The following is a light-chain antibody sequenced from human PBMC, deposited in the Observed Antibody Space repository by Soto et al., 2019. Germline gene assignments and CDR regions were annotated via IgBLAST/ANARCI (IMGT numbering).Light chain of an antibody. CDR3: SSYTSSATVV. V-gene: IGLV2-14*03. Sequence: QSALTQPASVSGSPGQSITISCTGTSSDVGYYKYVSWYQHHPGKAPQLMIYDVTNRPLGVSDRFSGSKSGNTASLTISGLQAEDEAAYYCSSYTSSATVVFGGGTKLTVL. J-gene: IGLJ2*01. CDR2: DVT. CDR1: SSDVGYYKY.